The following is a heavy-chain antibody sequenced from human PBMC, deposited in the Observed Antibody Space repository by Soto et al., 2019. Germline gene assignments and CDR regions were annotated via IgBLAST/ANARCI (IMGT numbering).Heavy chain of an antibody. CDR3: AREGYCSSTSCSRAGMDV. Sequence: SVKVSCKASGGTFSSYAISWVRQAPGQGLEWMGGIIPIFGTANYAQKFQGRVTITADESTSTAYMELSSLRSEDTAVYYCAREGYCSSTSCSRAGMDVWGQGTTVTAP. V-gene: IGHV1-69*13. D-gene: IGHD2-2*01. CDR1: GGTFSSYA. J-gene: IGHJ6*02. CDR2: IIPIFGTA.